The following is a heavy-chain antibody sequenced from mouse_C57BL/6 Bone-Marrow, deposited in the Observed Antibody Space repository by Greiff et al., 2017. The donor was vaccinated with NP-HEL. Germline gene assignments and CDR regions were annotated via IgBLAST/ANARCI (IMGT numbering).Heavy chain of an antibody. J-gene: IGHJ2*01. Sequence: EVQLQQSGPELVKPGASVKISCKASGYSFTGYYMNWVKQSPEKSLEWIGEINPSTGGTTYNQKFKAKATLTVDKSSSTAYMQLKSLTSEDSAVYYCARLDYSDYWGQGTTLTVSS. V-gene: IGHV1-42*01. CDR2: INPSTGGT. CDR1: GYSFTGYY. CDR3: ARLDYSDY.